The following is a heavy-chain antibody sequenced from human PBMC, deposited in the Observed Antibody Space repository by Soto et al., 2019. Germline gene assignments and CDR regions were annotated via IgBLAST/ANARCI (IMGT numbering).Heavy chain of an antibody. D-gene: IGHD3-22*01. V-gene: IGHV3-30*18. CDR3: AKNPGYYYDSTGYHFDY. Sequence: GGSLRLSCAASGFAFRSYGMHWVRQAPGKGLEWVAVIKSDGVNKNYIDSVKGRFTISRDNSKNTLYLQMNSLRAEDTAVYYCAKNPGYYYDSTGYHFDYWGQGTLVTVSS. CDR1: GFAFRSYG. J-gene: IGHJ4*02. CDR2: IKSDGVNK.